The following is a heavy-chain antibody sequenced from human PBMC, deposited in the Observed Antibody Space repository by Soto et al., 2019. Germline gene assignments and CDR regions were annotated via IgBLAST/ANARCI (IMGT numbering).Heavy chain of an antibody. Sequence: QVQLVQSGAEVKKPGASVKVSCKASGYTFTSYGISWVRQAPGQGLEWMGWISYYNGNTNYAQKLQGRVTMTTDTSTSTAYMELRSLRSDDTAVYYCARDRTTYYDFWSGYNWFDPWGQGTMVTVSS. CDR2: ISYYNGNT. J-gene: IGHJ5*02. CDR1: GYTFTSYG. D-gene: IGHD3-3*01. V-gene: IGHV1-18*01. CDR3: ARDRTTYYDFWSGYNWFDP.